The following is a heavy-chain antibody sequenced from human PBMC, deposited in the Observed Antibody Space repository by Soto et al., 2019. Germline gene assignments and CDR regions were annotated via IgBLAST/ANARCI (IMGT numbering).Heavy chain of an antibody. D-gene: IGHD4-17*01. Sequence: PSETLSLTCTVSGGSMGSYYWTWIRKPPGKGLEWIGYIYSSGTINYNPSLKSRVTISLDTSKNQFSLKLTSVTAADTAVYYCARASMTTIAMDVWGRGTTVTVSS. CDR3: ARASMTTIAMDV. CDR1: GGSMGSYY. CDR2: IYSSGTI. V-gene: IGHV4-59*01. J-gene: IGHJ6*02.